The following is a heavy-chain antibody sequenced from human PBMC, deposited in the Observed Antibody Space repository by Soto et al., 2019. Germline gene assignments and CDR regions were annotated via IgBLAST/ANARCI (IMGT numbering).Heavy chain of an antibody. CDR3: ARHGGYYFDY. CDR2: LYQGLSI. D-gene: IGHD3-16*01. CDR1: SGSFSGYY. Sequence: PSETLSLTCAVYSGSFSGYYCSWIRQPPGKGLEWIGELYQGLSIIYNPSLESRVTISGDSSKNQFSLKLRSVTAADTAVYYCARHGGYYFDYWGQGTLVTVSS. J-gene: IGHJ4*02. V-gene: IGHV4-34*01.